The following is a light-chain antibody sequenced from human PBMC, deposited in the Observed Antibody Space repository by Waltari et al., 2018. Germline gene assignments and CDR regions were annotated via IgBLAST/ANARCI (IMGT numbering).Light chain of an antibody. J-gene: IGKJ4*01. V-gene: IGKV3-20*01. CDR3: QQYDGSTVT. CDR2: GTS. CDR1: QTISSIS. Sequence: EIVLTQSLGTLSLSPGEGAALSCRASQTISSISLTWYQQKPGQAPSLLIYGTSSRATGIPDRFSGSVSGTDFTLTIRRLDPEDFAVYYCQQYDGSTVTFGGGTKVEVK.